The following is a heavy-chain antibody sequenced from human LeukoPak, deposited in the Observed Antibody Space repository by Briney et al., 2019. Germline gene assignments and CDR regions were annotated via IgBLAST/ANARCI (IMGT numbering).Heavy chain of an antibody. V-gene: IGHV4-59*01. Sequence: SETLSLTCTVSGGSISSNYWSWIRQPPGKGLEWIGYIYHSGSTNYNASLKSRVTISLDTSKKQFSLKLSSVTAADAAVYYCARQTSGWYPFGYWGQGTLVTVSS. CDR2: IYHSGST. D-gene: IGHD6-19*01. J-gene: IGHJ4*02. CDR3: ARQTSGWYPFGY. CDR1: GGSISSNY.